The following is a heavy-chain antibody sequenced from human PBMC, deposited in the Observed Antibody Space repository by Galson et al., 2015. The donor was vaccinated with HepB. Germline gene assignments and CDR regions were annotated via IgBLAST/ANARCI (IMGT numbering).Heavy chain of an antibody. CDR2: INPNSGGT. Sequence: SVKVSCKASGYTFTGYYMHWVRQAPGQGLEWMGWINPNSGGTNYAQKFQGRVTMTRDTSISTAYMELSRLRSDDTAVYYCARDGGFGELYLNWFDPWGQGTLVTVSS. V-gene: IGHV1-2*02. CDR3: ARDGGFGELYLNWFDP. D-gene: IGHD3-10*01. CDR1: GYTFTGYY. J-gene: IGHJ5*02.